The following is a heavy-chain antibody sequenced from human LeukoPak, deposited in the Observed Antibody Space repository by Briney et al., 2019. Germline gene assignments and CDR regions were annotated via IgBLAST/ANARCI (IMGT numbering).Heavy chain of an antibody. CDR2: IYYSGST. Sequence: SQTLSLTCTVSGGSISSGDYYWSWIRQPPGKGLEWIGYIYYSGSTYYNPSLKSRVTISVDTSKNQFSLKLSSVTAADTAVYYCARGTSYYDSSGYFLGYYYYYYMDVWGKGTTVTVSS. D-gene: IGHD3-22*01. V-gene: IGHV4-30-4*08. CDR3: ARGTSYYDSSGYFLGYYYYYYMDV. CDR1: GGSISSGDYY. J-gene: IGHJ6*03.